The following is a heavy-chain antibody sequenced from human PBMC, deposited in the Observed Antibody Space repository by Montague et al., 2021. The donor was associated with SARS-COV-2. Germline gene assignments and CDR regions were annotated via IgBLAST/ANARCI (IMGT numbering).Heavy chain of an antibody. V-gene: IGHV4-59*01. CDR3: ARENRLYDSAGVFKYGMDV. Sequence: SETLSLTCSVSGDSISGYFWSWIRQPPGKGLEWMGYIYYTGVVDYNPSLRGRLTLSVDTSSDRVSLRLTSLSTADTAVYYCARENRLYDSAGVFKYGMDVWGPGTTVIVSS. CDR2: IYYTGVV. J-gene: IGHJ6*02. CDR1: GDSISGYF. D-gene: IGHD3-22*01.